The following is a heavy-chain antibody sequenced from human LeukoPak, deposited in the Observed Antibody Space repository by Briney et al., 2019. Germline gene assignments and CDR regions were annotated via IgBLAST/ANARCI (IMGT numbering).Heavy chain of an antibody. CDR2: TYYRSKWYN. Sequence: SQTLSLTCAISGDNVSSNTAAWNWIRQPPSRGLEWLGRTYYRSKWYNDYAVSVKSRIIINADTSRNQFPLQLNSVTPEDTAVYYCVRGEILLWFGEPFHYWGQGTLVTVSS. CDR1: GDNVSSNTAA. D-gene: IGHD3-10*01. V-gene: IGHV6-1*01. CDR3: VRGEILLWFGEPFHY. J-gene: IGHJ4*02.